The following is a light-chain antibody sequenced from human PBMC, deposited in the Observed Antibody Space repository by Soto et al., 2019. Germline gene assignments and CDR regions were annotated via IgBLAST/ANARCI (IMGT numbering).Light chain of an antibody. CDR1: QTVSSTY. J-gene: IGKJ5*01. Sequence: IGGTHAPCTLSLFPGEKVTLSCRASQTVSSTYFAWYQQRPGQPPRLLIYGASRRAAGIPDRFSGSGSGTDFTLTISRLEPEDFAVYYCQQYGRSPTFGQGTRLEIK. V-gene: IGKV3-20*01. CDR2: GAS. CDR3: QQYGRSPT.